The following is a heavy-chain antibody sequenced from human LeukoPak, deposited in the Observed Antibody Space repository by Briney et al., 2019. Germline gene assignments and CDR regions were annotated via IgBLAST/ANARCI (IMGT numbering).Heavy chain of an antibody. CDR2: ISSSSSYI. CDR1: GFTFSSYS. D-gene: IGHD6-19*01. J-gene: IGHJ4*02. Sequence: GGSLRLSCAASGFTFSSYSMNWVRQAPGKGLEWVSSISSSSSYIYYADSVKGRFTISRDNAKNSLYLQMNSLRAEDTAVYYCARGQFRGALYSSGWYKDYWGQGTLVTVSS. V-gene: IGHV3-21*01. CDR3: ARGQFRGALYSSGWYKDY.